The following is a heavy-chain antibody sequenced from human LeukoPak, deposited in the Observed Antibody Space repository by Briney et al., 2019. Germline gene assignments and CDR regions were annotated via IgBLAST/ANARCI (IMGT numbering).Heavy chain of an antibody. CDR2: IYYSGST. D-gene: IGHD6-19*01. J-gene: IGHJ3*02. V-gene: IGHV4-59*01. CDR1: GGSICSCD. Sequence: SETLSLTCTVSGGSICSCDWSWIRQPPGKGLEWIGYIYYSGSTNYNPSLKSRVTISVDTSKNQFSLKLSSVTAADTAVYYCASNMRGQWPYDAFDIWGQGTMVTVSS. CDR3: ASNMRGQWPYDAFDI.